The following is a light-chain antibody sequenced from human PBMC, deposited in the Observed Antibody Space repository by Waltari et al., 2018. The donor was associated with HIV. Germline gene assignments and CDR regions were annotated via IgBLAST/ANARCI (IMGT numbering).Light chain of an antibody. CDR3: ASNRFDYTLI. Sequence: QSALTPPASVSGFPGQSINISCTGFTTDSRFKHHVSGYQQYAGNLPRLFIFDVNNRPSGISDRFSASRSGNSAVLTCSGLQSGDEAHYYCASNRFDYTLIFGGGTKLTVL. CDR1: TTDSRFKHH. V-gene: IGLV2-14*03. J-gene: IGLJ2*01. CDR2: DVN.